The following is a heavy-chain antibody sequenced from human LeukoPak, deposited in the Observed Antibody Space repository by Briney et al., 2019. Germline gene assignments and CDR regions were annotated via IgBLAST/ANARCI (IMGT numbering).Heavy chain of an antibody. J-gene: IGHJ6*02. CDR3: VRDFHCSGGSCYPYYYYGMDV. V-gene: IGHV1-2*02. CDR1: GYTFTGYY. CDR2: INPNSGGT. Sequence: GASVKVSCKASGYTFTGYYMHWVRQAPGQGLEWMGWINPNSGGTNYAQKFQGRVTMTRDTSISTAYMELSRLRSDDTAVYYCVRDFHCSGGSCYPYYYYGMDVWGQGTTVTVSS. D-gene: IGHD2-15*01.